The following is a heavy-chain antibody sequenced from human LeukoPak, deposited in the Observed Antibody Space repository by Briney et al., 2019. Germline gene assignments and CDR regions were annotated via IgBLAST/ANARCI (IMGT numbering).Heavy chain of an antibody. V-gene: IGHV3-7*01. J-gene: IGHJ3*02. D-gene: IGHD3-22*01. CDR2: IKQDGTEK. Sequence: PGGSLRLSCAASGFTFTTYWTSWVRQAPGKGLEWVANIKQDGTEKYYVDSVKGRFTISRDNSKNTLYLQMNSLRAEDTAVYYCARASSYDSDAFDIWGQGTMVTVSS. CDR3: ARASSYDSDAFDI. CDR1: GFTFTTYW.